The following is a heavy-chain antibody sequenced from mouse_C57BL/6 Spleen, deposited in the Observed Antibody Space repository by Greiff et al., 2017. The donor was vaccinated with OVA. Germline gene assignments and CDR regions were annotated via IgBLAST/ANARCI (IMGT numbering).Heavy chain of an antibody. CDR1: GYTFTSYW. CDR2: IDPSDSYT. V-gene: IGHV1-50*01. CDR3: ASLTWFAY. J-gene: IGHJ3*01. Sequence: QVQLQQPGAELVKPGASVKLSCKASGYTFTSYWMQWVKQRPGQGLEWLGEIDPSDSYTNYNPKFKGKATLTVDTSSSTAYLQLSSLTAEDSAVYYCASLTWFAYWGKGTLVTVSA.